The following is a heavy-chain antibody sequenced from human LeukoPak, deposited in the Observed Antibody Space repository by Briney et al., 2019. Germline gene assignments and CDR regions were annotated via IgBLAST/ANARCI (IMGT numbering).Heavy chain of an antibody. Sequence: ASVKVSCKTSGYIFTSYYIHWVRQAPGQGLEWMGWINPKSGGTNYAQKFQGRVTMTKDTSISTAYMELSSLRSDDTAVYYCAREGYYGSGSYWADPWGQGTLVTVSS. V-gene: IGHV1-2*02. J-gene: IGHJ5*02. CDR3: AREGYYGSGSYWADP. CDR2: INPKSGGT. D-gene: IGHD3-10*01. CDR1: GYIFTSYY.